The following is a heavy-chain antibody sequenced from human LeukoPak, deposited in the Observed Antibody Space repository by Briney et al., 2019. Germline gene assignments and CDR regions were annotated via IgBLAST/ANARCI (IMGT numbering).Heavy chain of an antibody. D-gene: IGHD5-24*01. J-gene: IGHJ4*02. Sequence: GGSLRLSCAASGFTFDDYGMHWVRQAPGKGLEWVSGISGSSDNIIYAYSVRGRFTISRDNAKNSLYLQMNSLRPEDTALYYCAKRKDGHSPFDYWGQGTLVTVSS. CDR3: AKRKDGHSPFDY. CDR2: ISGSSDNI. CDR1: GFTFDDYG. V-gene: IGHV3-9*01.